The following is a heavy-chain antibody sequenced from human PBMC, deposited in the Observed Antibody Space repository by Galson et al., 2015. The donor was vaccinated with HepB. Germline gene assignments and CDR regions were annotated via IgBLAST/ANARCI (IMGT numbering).Heavy chain of an antibody. D-gene: IGHD6-6*01. V-gene: IGHV3-30-3*01. J-gene: IGHJ4*02. Sequence: SRRLSCAASGFTFSSYAMHWVRQAPGKGLGWVAVISYDGSNKYYADSVKGRFTISRDNSKNTLYLQMNSLRAEDTAVYYCARDPYSSSSGGGPGFDYWGQGTLVTVSS. CDR3: ARDPYSSSSGGGPGFDY. CDR1: GFTFSSYA. CDR2: ISYDGSNK.